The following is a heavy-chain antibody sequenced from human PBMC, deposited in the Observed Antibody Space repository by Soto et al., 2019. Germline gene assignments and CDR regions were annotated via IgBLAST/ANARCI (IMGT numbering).Heavy chain of an antibody. CDR2: IIPVLTVT. CDR1: GSTFSSYT. J-gene: IGHJ6*02. D-gene: IGHD2-21*02. Sequence: QVQLVQSGAEVRKPGSSVKVSCMASGSTFSSYTVNWVRQAPGKGLEWIGRIIPVLTVTDYARRFQGRVTITANRSVKTAYMVFSSLISEYTTVYYCSRRRYCRTDCYLKFYYGMDVWGQGTTVTVSS. CDR3: SRRRYCRTDCYLKFYYGMDV. V-gene: IGHV1-69*02.